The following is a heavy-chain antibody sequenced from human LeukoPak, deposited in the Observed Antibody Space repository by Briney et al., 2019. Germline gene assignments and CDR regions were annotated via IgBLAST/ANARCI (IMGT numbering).Heavy chain of an antibody. CDR1: GFTVSSNY. D-gene: IGHD2-15*01. Sequence: GGSLRLSCAASGFTVSSNYMSWVRQAPGKGLEWVSVIYSGGSTYYADSVKGRFTISRDNAKNSLYLQMNSLRAEDTAVYYCARYCSGGSCYSRAHYYYYYMDVWGKGTTVTVSS. V-gene: IGHV3-66*01. CDR3: ARYCSGGSCYSRAHYYYYYMDV. CDR2: IYSGGST. J-gene: IGHJ6*03.